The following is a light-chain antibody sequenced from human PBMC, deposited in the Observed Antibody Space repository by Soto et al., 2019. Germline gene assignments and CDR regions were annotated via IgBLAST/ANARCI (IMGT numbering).Light chain of an antibody. Sequence: QSALTQPASLSGSPGQSITISCTGSRSDVGGYNYVSWYQQHHPGKAPKLMIYDVSNRPSGVCNRFSGSKSGNTASLTISGLQAEDEADDSCISYTTSSTVVFGGGTKLTVL. CDR3: ISYTTSSTVV. J-gene: IGLJ2*01. CDR1: RSDVGGYNY. V-gene: IGLV2-14*03. CDR2: DVS.